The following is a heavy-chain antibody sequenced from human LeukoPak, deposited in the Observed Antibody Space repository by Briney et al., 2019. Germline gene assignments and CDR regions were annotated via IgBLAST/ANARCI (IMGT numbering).Heavy chain of an antibody. J-gene: IGHJ4*02. CDR2: MSYDGSNK. V-gene: IGHV3-30-3*01. D-gene: IGHD2-2*01. CDR1: GFTFSSYA. CDR3: AKERSMSSSTLLVGDY. Sequence: PGGSLRLSCAASGFTFSSYAMHWVRQAPGKGLEWVAVMSYDGSNKYYADSVKGRFTISRDNSKNTLYLQMNSLRAEDTAVYYCAKERSMSSSTLLVGDYWGQGILVTVSS.